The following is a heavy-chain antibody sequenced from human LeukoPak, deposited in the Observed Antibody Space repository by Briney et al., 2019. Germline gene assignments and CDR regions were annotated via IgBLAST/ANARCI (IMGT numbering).Heavy chain of an antibody. CDR2: IYSGGST. J-gene: IGHJ4*02. D-gene: IGHD6-13*01. Sequence: GGSLRLSCAASGFTVSSNYMSWVRQAPGKGLEWVSVIYSGGSTYYADSVKGRFTISRDNSKNTLYLQMNSLRAEDTAVYYCARGRGYSSWSLYSYYFDYWGQGTLVTVSS. CDR3: ARGRGYSSWSLYSYYFDY. V-gene: IGHV3-53*01. CDR1: GFTVSSNY.